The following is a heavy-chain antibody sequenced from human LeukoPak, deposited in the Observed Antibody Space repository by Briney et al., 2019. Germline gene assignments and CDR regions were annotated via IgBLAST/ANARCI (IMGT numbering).Heavy chain of an antibody. V-gene: IGHV5-51*01. CDR3: AYSSGYYSSFDP. Sequence: GESLKISCKGSEYSFTRYWIGWVRQMPGKGLEWMGIIYPGDSDTRYSPSFQGQVTISADKSISTAYLQWSSLKVSDTAMYFCAYSSGYYSSFDPWGQGTLVTVSS. D-gene: IGHD3-22*01. J-gene: IGHJ5*02. CDR2: IYPGDSDT. CDR1: EYSFTRYW.